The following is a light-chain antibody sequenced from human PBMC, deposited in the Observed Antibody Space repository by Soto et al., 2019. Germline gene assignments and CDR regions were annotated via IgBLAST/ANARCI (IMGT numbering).Light chain of an antibody. J-gene: IGKJ2*01. CDR1: QTISNN. CDR2: GAS. V-gene: IGKV3-15*01. CDR3: QQYSDWPYT. Sequence: EIVMTQSPATLSVSPGERATLSCRASQTISNNLAWYQQRPGRAPRLLIYGASTRATGIPARFSGSGSGTGFTLTISSLQSEDFAVYYCQQYSDWPYTFGQGTKLEMK.